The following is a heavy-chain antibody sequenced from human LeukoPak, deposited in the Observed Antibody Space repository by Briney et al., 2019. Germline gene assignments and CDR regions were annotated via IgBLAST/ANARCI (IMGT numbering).Heavy chain of an antibody. V-gene: IGHV4-38-2*02. Sequence: PSETLTLTCTVSGYSISSGYYWGWLRQPPGKRLEWVGSIHSSGNTYYNPTLMSRVTISVDTSKNQFSLNLTSVTAADAAVYYCARDLGYSGFDWAPWGQGTLVTVSS. J-gene: IGHJ5*02. D-gene: IGHD5-12*01. CDR3: ARDLGYSGFDWAP. CDR1: GYSISSGYY. CDR2: IHSSGNT.